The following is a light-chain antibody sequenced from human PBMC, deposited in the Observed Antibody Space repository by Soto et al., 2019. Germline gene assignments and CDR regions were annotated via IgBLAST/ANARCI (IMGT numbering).Light chain of an antibody. CDR3: NSYTSSTTLV. J-gene: IGLJ2*01. CDR2: DVS. V-gene: IGLV2-14*01. Sequence: QSALTQPASVSGSPGQSITISCTGTSSDVGGYNYVSWYQQHPGKAPKLMIYDVSNWPSGVSNRFSGSKSGNTASLTISGLQAEDEADYYCNSYTSSTTLVFGGGTKVTVL. CDR1: SSDVGGYNY.